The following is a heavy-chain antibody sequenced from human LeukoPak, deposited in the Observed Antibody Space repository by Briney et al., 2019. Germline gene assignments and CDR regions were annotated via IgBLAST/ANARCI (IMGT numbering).Heavy chain of an antibody. Sequence: GASVKVSCKASGGTFSSYAISWVRQAPGQGLEWMGGIIPIFGTANYAQKFQGRVTITTDESTSTAYMELSSLRSEDTAVYYCARDGGNYDSSGYYQLLDYWGQGTLVTVYS. V-gene: IGHV1-69*05. J-gene: IGHJ4*02. CDR2: IIPIFGTA. CDR1: GGTFSSYA. CDR3: ARDGGNYDSSGYYQLLDY. D-gene: IGHD3-22*01.